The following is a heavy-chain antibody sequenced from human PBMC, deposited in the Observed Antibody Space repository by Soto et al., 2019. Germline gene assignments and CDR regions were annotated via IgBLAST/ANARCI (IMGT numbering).Heavy chain of an antibody. CDR2: IDPSDSYT. D-gene: IGHD1-1*01. V-gene: IGHV5-10-1*03. J-gene: IGHJ4*02. CDR3: VRHGNGTPYYFDF. Sequence: EVQLVQSGAEVKKPGESLRISGKGSGYKFIGYWISWLRQMPGKGLEGVGRIDPSDSYTSYSPSFQGHVTISVDTSISTAYLQWRSLQASDTARYYCVRHGNGTPYYFDFWGRGTLVPVSS. CDR1: GYKFIGYW.